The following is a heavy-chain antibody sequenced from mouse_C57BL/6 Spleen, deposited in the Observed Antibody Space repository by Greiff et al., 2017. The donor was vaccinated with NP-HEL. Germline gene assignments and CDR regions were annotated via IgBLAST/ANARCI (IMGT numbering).Heavy chain of an antibody. CDR2: IDPENGDT. CDR3: TTETAQATPMDY. CDR1: GFNIKDDY. D-gene: IGHD3-2*02. V-gene: IGHV14-4*01. Sequence: VQLQQSGAELVRPGASVKLSCTASGFNIKDDYMHWVKQRPEQGLEWIGWIDPENGDTEYASKFQGKATITADTSSNTAYLQLSSLTSEDTAVYYCTTETAQATPMDYWGQGTSVTVSS. J-gene: IGHJ4*01.